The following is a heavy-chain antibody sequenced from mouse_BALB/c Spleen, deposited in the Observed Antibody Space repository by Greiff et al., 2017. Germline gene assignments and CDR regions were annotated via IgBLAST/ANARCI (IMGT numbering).Heavy chain of an antibody. D-gene: IGHD1-1*02. CDR2: ISSGGSYT. CDR1: GFTFSSYA. J-gene: IGHJ4*01. CDR3: ARDYYGYAMDY. Sequence: EVKVVESGGGLVKPGGSLKLSCAASGFTFSSYAMSWVRQSPEKRLEWVAEISSGGSYTYYPDTVTGRFTISRDNAKNTLYLEMSSLRSEDTAMYYCARDYYGYAMDYWGQGTSVTVSS. V-gene: IGHV5-9-4*01.